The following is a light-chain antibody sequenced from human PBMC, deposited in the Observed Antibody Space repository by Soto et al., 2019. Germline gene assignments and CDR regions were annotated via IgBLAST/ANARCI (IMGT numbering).Light chain of an antibody. CDR2: GAS. J-gene: IGKJ4*01. V-gene: IGKV3-15*01. CDR1: QSVSSN. Sequence: EIVMTQSPATLSVSPWERATLSCRASQSVSSNLAWYQQKPGQAPRLLIYGASTRATGIPARFSGSGSGTEFTLTISSLQSEDFAVYYCQQYNNWPPNTFGGGTKV. CDR3: QQYNNWPPNT.